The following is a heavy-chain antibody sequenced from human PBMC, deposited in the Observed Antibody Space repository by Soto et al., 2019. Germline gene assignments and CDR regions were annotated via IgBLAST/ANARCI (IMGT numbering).Heavy chain of an antibody. Sequence: EVQLLESGGGLVQPGGSLRLSCAASGFTFNNYAMTWVRQAPGKGLEWVSAISGGGDTTSYADSVKGRFTVSRDGSKNTLYRQRSSLRVDDPALYYWAKGRGGSWSLTPRVDRWGQGTLVTLSS. CDR3: AKGRGGSWSLTPRVDR. J-gene: IGHJ5*02. V-gene: IGHV3-23*01. CDR1: GFTFNNYA. D-gene: IGHD3-10*01. CDR2: ISGGGDTT.